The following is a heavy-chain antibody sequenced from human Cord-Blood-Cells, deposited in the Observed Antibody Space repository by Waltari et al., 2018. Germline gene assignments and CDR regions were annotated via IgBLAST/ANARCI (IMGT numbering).Heavy chain of an antibody. D-gene: IGHD6-6*01. V-gene: IGHV1-3*01. CDR1: GYTFTRYA. CDR3: ARGIAARILFDY. Sequence: QVQLVQSGAEVKKPGASVKVSCKAAGYTFTRYAMHWVRKAPGQRLEGMGWINAGNGNTKYSQKFQGRVTITRDTSASTAYMELSSLRSEDTAVYYCARGIAARILFDYWGQGTLVTVSS. CDR2: INAGNGNT. J-gene: IGHJ4*02.